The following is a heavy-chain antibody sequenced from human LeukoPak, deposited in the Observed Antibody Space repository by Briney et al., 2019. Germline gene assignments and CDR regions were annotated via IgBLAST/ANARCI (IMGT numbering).Heavy chain of an antibody. Sequence: GASVKVSCKASGYTFTSYDINWVRQATGQGLEWMGWMNPNSGNTGYAQEFQGSVTMTRNTSISTAYMELSSLRSEDTAVYYCARGRITIFGVADNWFDPWGQGTLVTVSS. CDR1: GYTFTSYD. J-gene: IGHJ5*02. CDR2: MNPNSGNT. V-gene: IGHV1-8*01. D-gene: IGHD3-3*01. CDR3: ARGRITIFGVADNWFDP.